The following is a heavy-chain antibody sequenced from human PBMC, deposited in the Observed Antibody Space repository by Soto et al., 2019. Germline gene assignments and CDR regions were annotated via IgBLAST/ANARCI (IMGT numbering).Heavy chain of an antibody. Sequence: PSETLSLTCDVSGGSISSGNWWSWVRQPPGKGLEWIGEIYHSGGTNYNPSLKSRVTISVDTSKNQFSLKLSSVTAADTAVYYCARDLSEATSPFCSGGSCYTYYYYYGMDVWGQGTTVTVSS. CDR1: GGSISSGNW. D-gene: IGHD2-15*01. J-gene: IGHJ6*02. V-gene: IGHV4-4*02. CDR3: ARDLSEATSPFCSGGSCYTYYYYYGMDV. CDR2: IYHSGGT.